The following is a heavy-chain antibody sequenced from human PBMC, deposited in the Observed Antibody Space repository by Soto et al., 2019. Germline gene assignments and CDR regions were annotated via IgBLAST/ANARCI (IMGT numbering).Heavy chain of an antibody. CDR2: MNPNSGNT. D-gene: IGHD3-3*01. Sequence: GASVKVSCKASGYTFTSYDINWVRQATGQGLEWMGWMNPNSGNTGYAQKFQGRVTMTRNTSISTAYMELSSLRSEDTAVYYCARGPILRFRFLEWSNWFDPWGQGTLVTVSS. CDR1: GYTFTSYD. V-gene: IGHV1-8*01. CDR3: ARGPILRFRFLEWSNWFDP. J-gene: IGHJ5*02.